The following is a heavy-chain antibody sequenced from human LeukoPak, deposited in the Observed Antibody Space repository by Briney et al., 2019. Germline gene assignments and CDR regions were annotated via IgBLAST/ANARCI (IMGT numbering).Heavy chain of an antibody. CDR3: ARHHDYAFDY. CDR2: ITSSRSTV. CDR1: GFTFSSYS. V-gene: IGHV3-48*02. Sequence: GGSLRLSCAASGFTFSSYSMNWVRLAPGKGLEWVSYITSSRSTVYYADSVTGRFTISRDNAKNSLYLQMNSLRDEDTAVYYCARHHDYAFDYWDQGTLVTVSS. J-gene: IGHJ4*02. D-gene: IGHD4-17*01.